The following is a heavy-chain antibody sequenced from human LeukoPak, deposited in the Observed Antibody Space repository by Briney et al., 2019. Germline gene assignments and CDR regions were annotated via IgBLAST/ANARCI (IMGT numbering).Heavy chain of an antibody. CDR2: IYYSGST. J-gene: IGHJ4*02. V-gene: IGHV4-59*01. CDR1: GGSISSYY. CDR3: ARGGQYSRSWYGFFDY. Sequence: SETLSLTCTVSGGSISSYYWSWIRQPPGNGLEWIGYIYYSGSTNYNPSLKSRVTISVDTSKNQFSLKLSSVTAADTAVYYCARGGQYSRSWYGFFDYWGQGTLVTVSS. D-gene: IGHD6-13*01.